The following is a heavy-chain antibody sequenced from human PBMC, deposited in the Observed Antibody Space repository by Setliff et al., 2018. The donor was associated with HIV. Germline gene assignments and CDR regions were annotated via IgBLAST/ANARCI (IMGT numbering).Heavy chain of an antibody. CDR3: ARDWNHYFYYMDV. V-gene: IGHV4-34*01. CDR2: INHSGST. D-gene: IGHD1-1*01. Sequence: SETLSLTCAVYGGSLNDYYWSWIRLPPGKGLEWIGEINHSGSTNYNPSPKSRVTISVDTSKNQFSLKLTSVTAADTAVYYCARDWNHYFYYMDVWGKGTTVTVSS. J-gene: IGHJ6*03. CDR1: GGSLNDYY.